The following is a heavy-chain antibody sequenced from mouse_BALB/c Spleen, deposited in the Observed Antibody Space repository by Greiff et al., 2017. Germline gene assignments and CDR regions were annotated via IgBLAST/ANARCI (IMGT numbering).Heavy chain of an antibody. CDR2: ISDGGSYT. J-gene: IGHJ4*01. Sequence: EVQRVESGGGLVKPGGSLKLSCAASGFTFSDYYMYWVRQTPEKRLEWVATISDGGSYTYYPDSVKGRFTISRDNAKNNLYLQMSSLKSEDTAMYYCARGGGSTMITMDYWGQGTSVTVSS. V-gene: IGHV5-4*02. CDR1: GFTFSDYY. CDR3: ARGGGSTMITMDY. D-gene: IGHD2-4*01.